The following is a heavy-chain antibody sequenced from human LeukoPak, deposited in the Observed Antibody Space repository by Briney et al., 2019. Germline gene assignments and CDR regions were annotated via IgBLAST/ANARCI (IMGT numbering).Heavy chain of an antibody. J-gene: IGHJ4*02. CDR2: IYYSGTT. CDR3: ARGHWEQDTSTYAY. D-gene: IGHD1-26*01. Sequence: SETLSLTCAVSGTSITYGGYAWNWIRQPPGKGLEWLGYIYYSGTTFYNPSFKSRVTMSLESAKNQLSLKLRSVTAAGTAVYYCARGHWEQDTSTYAYWGQGSLVTVSS. CDR1: GTSITYGGYA. V-gene: IGHV4-30-4*07.